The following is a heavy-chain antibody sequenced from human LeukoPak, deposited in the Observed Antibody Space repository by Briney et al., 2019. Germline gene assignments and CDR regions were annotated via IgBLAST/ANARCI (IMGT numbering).Heavy chain of an antibody. Sequence: ASVKLSCKASGYTFTNYGVSWGRHAPGQGLEWKGWINAYNGDTHYAQNLQGRLTMTTDTSTSMAFMELRSLRPDDTAVYFCARWGLVAPGTYYYYYMDVWGRGTTVTVSS. J-gene: IGHJ6*03. CDR3: ARWGLVAPGTYYYYYMDV. CDR2: INAYNGDT. D-gene: IGHD2-2*01. V-gene: IGHV1-18*01. CDR1: GYTFTNYG.